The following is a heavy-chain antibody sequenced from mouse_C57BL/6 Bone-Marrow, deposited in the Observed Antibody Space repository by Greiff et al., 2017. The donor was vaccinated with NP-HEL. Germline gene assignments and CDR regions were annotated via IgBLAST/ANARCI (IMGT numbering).Heavy chain of an antibody. CDR1: GYTFTDYN. J-gene: IGHJ1*03. D-gene: IGHD1-1*01. V-gene: IGHV1-22*01. Sequence: VQLQQSGPELVKPGASVKMSCKASGYTFTDYNMHWVKQSHGKSLEWIGYINPNNGGTSYNQKFKGKATLTVNKSSSTAYMELRSLTSEDSAVYYCARSPYYYGSSHWYFDVWGTGTTVTVSS. CDR3: ARSPYYYGSSHWYFDV. CDR2: INPNNGGT.